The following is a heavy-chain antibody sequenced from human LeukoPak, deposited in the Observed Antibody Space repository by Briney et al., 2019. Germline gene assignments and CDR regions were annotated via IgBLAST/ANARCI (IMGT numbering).Heavy chain of an antibody. D-gene: IGHD2-21*02. CDR1: GFTFRSHW. J-gene: IGHJ4*02. CDR3: ARDLGGVTDY. CDR2: ISSDGSST. Sequence: GGSLRLSCGAYGFTFRSHWMHWVRQPPGKGLVWVSRISSDGSSTSYAGSVKGRFTISRDNAKNTLYLQMNSLRAEDTAVYYCARDLGGVTDYWGQGTLVTVSS. V-gene: IGHV3-74*01.